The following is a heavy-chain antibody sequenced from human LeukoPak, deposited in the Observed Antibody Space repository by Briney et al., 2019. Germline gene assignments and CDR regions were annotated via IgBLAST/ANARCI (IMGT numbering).Heavy chain of an antibody. V-gene: IGHV3-53*01. Sequence: PGGSLRLSCAASGFTFSSYSMNWVRQAPGKGLEWVSLIYSDDTTLYADSVKGRFTISRDISKNTLYLQMSSLRAEDTAVYYCARRAGGYSHPYDYWGQGVLVTASS. J-gene: IGHJ4*02. D-gene: IGHD4-23*01. CDR2: IYSDDTT. CDR1: GFTFSSYS. CDR3: ARRAGGYSHPYDY.